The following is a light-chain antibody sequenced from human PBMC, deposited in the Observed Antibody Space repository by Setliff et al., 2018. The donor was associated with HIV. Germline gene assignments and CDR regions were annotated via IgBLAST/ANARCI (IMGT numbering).Light chain of an antibody. CDR1: SSDIGSYNL. V-gene: IGLV2-23*02. Sequence: QSVLAQPASVSGSPGQSITISCTGASSDIGSYNLVSWYQHHPGGAPKLTIYEVNRRPSEVSARFSGSKSGNTASLTISDLQADDEADYYCCSHTGDSALNVFGSGTKVTVL. J-gene: IGLJ1*01. CDR2: EVN. CDR3: CSHTGDSALNV.